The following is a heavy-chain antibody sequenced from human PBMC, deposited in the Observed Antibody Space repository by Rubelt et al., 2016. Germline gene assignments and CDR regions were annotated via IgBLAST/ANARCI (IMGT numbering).Heavy chain of an antibody. V-gene: IGHV1-3*01. CDR3: ARDLVGVVITTHDAFDI. CDR1: GYTFTSYA. Sequence: QVQLVQSGAEVKKPGASVKVSCKASGYTFTSYAMHWVRQAPGQRLEWMGWINAGNGNTKYSQKLQGRVTITRDTSASTAYMELSSLRSEDTAVYYCARDLVGVVITTHDAFDIWGQGTMVTVSS. J-gene: IGHJ3*02. CDR2: INAGNGNT. D-gene: IGHD3-22*01.